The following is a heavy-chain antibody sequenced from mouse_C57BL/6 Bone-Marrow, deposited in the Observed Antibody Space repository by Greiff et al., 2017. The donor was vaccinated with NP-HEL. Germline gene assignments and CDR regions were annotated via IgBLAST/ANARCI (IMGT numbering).Heavy chain of an antibody. CDR2: INPYNGGT. CDR1: GYTLTDYY. V-gene: IGHV1-19*01. Sequence: EVQLQQSGPVLVKPGASVKMSCKASGYTLTDYYMNWVKQSHGKSLEWIGVINPYNGGTSYNQKFKGKATLTVDKSSSTAYMELNSLTSEDSAVYYCASYGSSSFAYWGQGTLVTVSA. CDR3: ASYGSSSFAY. J-gene: IGHJ3*01. D-gene: IGHD1-1*01.